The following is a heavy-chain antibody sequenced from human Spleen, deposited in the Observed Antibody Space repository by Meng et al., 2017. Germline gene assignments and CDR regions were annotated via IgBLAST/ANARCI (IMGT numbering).Heavy chain of an antibody. CDR3: ARDADWVIFDH. V-gene: IGHV3-48*03. J-gene: IGHJ4*02. CDR2: ISDSGSSI. D-gene: IGHD3-9*01. CDR1: GFTFNSYE. Sequence: GESLKISCAASGFTFNSYEMIWVRQAPGKGLEWVSYISDSGSSIYYADSVKGRFTISRDNAKNSLYLQMNSLRAEDTAVYYCARDADWVIFDHWGQGALVTVSS.